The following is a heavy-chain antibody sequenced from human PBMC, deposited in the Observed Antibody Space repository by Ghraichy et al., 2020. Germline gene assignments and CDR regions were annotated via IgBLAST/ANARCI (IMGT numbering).Heavy chain of an antibody. V-gene: IGHV3-7*03. CDR1: GFTFSSYW. Sequence: GGSLRLSCAASGFTFSSYWMSWVRQAPGKGLEWVANIKQDGSEKYYVDSVKGRFTISRDNAKNSLYLQMNSLRAEDTAVYYCARDEVGDYVYAFDIWGQGTMVTVSS. CDR2: IKQDGSEK. D-gene: IGHD4-17*01. CDR3: ARDEVGDYVYAFDI. J-gene: IGHJ3*02.